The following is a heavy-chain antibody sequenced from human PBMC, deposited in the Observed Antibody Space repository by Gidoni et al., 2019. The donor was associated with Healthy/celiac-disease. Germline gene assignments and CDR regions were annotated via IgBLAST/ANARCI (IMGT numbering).Heavy chain of an antibody. Sequence: EVQLVESGGGLVKLGGPLHLSWAASGFPLRSYTMTWVRQAPGKGLEWVSSISSSSSYIYYADSVKGRFTISRDNAKNSLYLQMNSLRAEDTAVYYCAREAPYYYDSSGLLDAFDIWGQGTMVTVSS. D-gene: IGHD3-22*01. CDR3: AREAPYYYDSSGLLDAFDI. V-gene: IGHV3-21*01. CDR1: GFPLRSYT. CDR2: ISSSSSYI. J-gene: IGHJ3*02.